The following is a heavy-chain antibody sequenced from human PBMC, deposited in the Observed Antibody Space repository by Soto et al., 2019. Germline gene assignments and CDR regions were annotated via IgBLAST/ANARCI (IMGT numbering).Heavy chain of an antibody. CDR2: IKAGCGDS. V-gene: IGHV1-3*01. Sequence: ASRFTCPTYSIHCLRHANLQRLGWMGWIKAGCGDSKYSQKFQGRVNITRDAAASTAYMELSSVRSEETAIYYCARGLSSSWYSGAFDYWGLG. J-gene: IGHJ4*02. D-gene: IGHD6-13*01. CDR1: RFTCPTYS. CDR3: ARGLSSSWYSGAFDY.